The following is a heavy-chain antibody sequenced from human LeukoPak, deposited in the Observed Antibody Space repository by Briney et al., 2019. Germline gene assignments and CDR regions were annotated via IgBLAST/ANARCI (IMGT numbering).Heavy chain of an antibody. D-gene: IGHD6-19*01. CDR2: ISSSGSTI. CDR1: GFTFSDYY. V-gene: IGHV3-11*01. CDR3: AREGIAVAGPAWPYYYYGMDV. J-gene: IGHJ6*02. Sequence: GSLRLSCAASGFTFSDYYMSWIRQAPGKGLEWVSYISSSGSTIYYADSVKGRFTISRDNAKNSLYLQMNSLRAEDTAVYYCAREGIAVAGPAWPYYYYGMDVWGQGTTVTVSS.